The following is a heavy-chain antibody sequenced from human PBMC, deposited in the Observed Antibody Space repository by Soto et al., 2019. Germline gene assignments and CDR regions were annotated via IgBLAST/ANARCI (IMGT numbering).Heavy chain of an antibody. Sequence: GASVKVSCKASGYTFTSYGISWVRQAPGQGLEWMGWINPNSGGTNYAQKFQGRVTMTRDTSISTAYMELSRLRSDDTAVYYCASPVDCSGGSCYRPYYYYGMDVWGQGTTVTVSS. D-gene: IGHD2-15*01. V-gene: IGHV1-2*02. CDR2: INPNSGGT. J-gene: IGHJ6*02. CDR3: ASPVDCSGGSCYRPYYYYGMDV. CDR1: GYTFTSYG.